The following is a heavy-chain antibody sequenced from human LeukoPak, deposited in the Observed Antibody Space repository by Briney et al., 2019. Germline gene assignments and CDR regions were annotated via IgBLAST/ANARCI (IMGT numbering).Heavy chain of an antibody. J-gene: IGHJ4*02. V-gene: IGHV3-21*01. Sequence: GGSLRLSCAASGFTFRHYEMNWVRQAPGKGLEWVSSISSSSSYIYYADSVKGRFTISRDNAKNSLYLQMNSLRAEDTAVYYCARGRDGLDFDYWGQGTLVTVSS. CDR2: ISSSSSYI. D-gene: IGHD5-24*01. CDR1: GFTFRHYE. CDR3: ARGRDGLDFDY.